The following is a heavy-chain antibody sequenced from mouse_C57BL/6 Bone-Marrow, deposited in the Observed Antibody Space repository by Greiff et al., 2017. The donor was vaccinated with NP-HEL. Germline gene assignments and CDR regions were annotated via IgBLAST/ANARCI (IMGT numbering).Heavy chain of an antibody. D-gene: IGHD1-1*01. Sequence: QVTLKVSGPGILQSSQTLSLTCSFSGFSLSTSGMGVSWLRQPSGNGLEWLAHIYWDDDNRYNPSLKSRLTISKDTSRNQVFLKITSVDTAATATYYCARIGYYYGSSYYAMDYWGQGTSVTVSS. J-gene: IGHJ4*01. CDR1: GFSLSTSGMG. CDR2: IYWDDDN. CDR3: ARIGYYYGSSYYAMDY. V-gene: IGHV8-12*01.